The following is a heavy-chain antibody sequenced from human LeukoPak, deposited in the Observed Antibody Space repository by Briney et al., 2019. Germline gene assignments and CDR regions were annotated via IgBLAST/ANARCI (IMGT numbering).Heavy chain of an antibody. CDR1: GFTFSSYS. J-gene: IGHJ2*01. Sequence: PGGSLRLSCAASGFTFSSYSMNWVRQAPGRGLEWVSSISSSSSYIYYADSVKGRFTISRDNAKNSLYLQMNSLRAEDTAVYYCARSSGWYWYFDLWGRGTLVTVSS. CDR3: ARSSGWYWYFDL. CDR2: ISSSSSYI. D-gene: IGHD6-19*01. V-gene: IGHV3-21*01.